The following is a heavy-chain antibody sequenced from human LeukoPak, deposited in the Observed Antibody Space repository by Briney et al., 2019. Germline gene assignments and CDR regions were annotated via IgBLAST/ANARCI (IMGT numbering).Heavy chain of an antibody. J-gene: IGHJ4*02. CDR2: ISGGGDSV. D-gene: IGHD2-2*01. CDR3: AKLGCTGTICYANY. CDR1: GFPVSDYA. V-gene: IGHV3-23*01. Sequence: GGSLRLSCAASGFPVSDYAMTWVRQTPGKGLEWVSVISGGGDSVDYADSMKGRFTISRDNSKNTLYLQMYSLRAEDTALYYCAKLGCTGTICYANYWGQGTLVTVSS.